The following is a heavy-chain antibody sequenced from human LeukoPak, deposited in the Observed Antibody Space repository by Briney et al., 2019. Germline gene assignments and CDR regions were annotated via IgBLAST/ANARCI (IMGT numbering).Heavy chain of an antibody. CDR1: GFTFDDYA. D-gene: IGHD1-26*01. J-gene: IGHJ3*02. V-gene: IGHV3-9*01. CDR2: ISWNSGSI. CDR3: AKPSGSTGGDAFDI. Sequence: GGSLRLSCAASGFTFDDYAMHWVRQAPGKGLEWVSGISWNSGSIGYADSVKGRFTISRVNAKNSLYLQMNSLRAEDTALYYCAKPSGSTGGDAFDIWGQGTMVTVSS.